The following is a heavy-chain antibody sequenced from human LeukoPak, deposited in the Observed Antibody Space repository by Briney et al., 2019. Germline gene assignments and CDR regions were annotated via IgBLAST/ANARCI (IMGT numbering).Heavy chain of an antibody. J-gene: IGHJ4*02. V-gene: IGHV4-59*01. CDR3: ARGADSSGYYSIFYFDY. CDR2: IYYSGST. Sequence: SETLSLTCTVSGGSISSYYWNWTRQPPGKGLEWIGYIYYSGSTNYNPSLKSRVTISVDTSKNQFSLKLSSVTAADTAVYYCARGADSSGYYSIFYFDYWGQGTLVTVSS. D-gene: IGHD3-22*01. CDR1: GGSISSYY.